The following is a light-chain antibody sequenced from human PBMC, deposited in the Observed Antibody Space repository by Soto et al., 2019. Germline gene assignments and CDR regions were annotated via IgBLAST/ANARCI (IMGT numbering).Light chain of an antibody. J-gene: IGKJ4*01. CDR1: QSVRFY. CDR3: QQRSSLPLT. Sequence: EIVLTQSPATLSLSPGERATLSCMASQSVRFYLAWYQQRPGQAPRLLIYDASNRAAGIPPRFSGSGSETDFTLTISSLEPEDFAVYYCQQRSSLPLTFGGGTKV. CDR2: DAS. V-gene: IGKV3-11*01.